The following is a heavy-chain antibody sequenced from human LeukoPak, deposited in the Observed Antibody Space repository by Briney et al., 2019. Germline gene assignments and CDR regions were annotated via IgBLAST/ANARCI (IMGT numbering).Heavy chain of an antibody. Sequence: SETLSLTCAVYGGSFSGYYWSWIRQPPGKGLEWIGEINHSGSTNYNPSLKSRVTISVDTSKNQFSLKLSSVTAADTAVYYFARVSSNSSSWYLDYWGQGTLVTVSS. CDR2: INHSGST. V-gene: IGHV4-34*01. CDR3: ARVSSNSSSWYLDY. J-gene: IGHJ4*02. D-gene: IGHD6-13*01. CDR1: GGSFSGYY.